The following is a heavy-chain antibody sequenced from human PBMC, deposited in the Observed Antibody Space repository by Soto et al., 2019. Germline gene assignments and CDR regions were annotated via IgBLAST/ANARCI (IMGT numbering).Heavy chain of an antibody. CDR3: ASIGPGYSSSWYLGAFDI. D-gene: IGHD6-13*01. V-gene: IGHV4-39*01. CDR2: IYYSGST. CDR1: GGSISSSSYY. J-gene: IGHJ3*02. Sequence: SETLSLTCTVSGGSISSSSYYWGWIRRPPGKGLEWIGSIYYSGSTYYNPSLKSRVTISVDTSKNQFSLKLSSVTAADTAVYYCASIGPGYSSSWYLGAFDIWGQGTMVTVSS.